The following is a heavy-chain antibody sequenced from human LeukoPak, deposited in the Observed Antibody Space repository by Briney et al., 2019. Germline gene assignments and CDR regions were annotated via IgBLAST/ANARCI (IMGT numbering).Heavy chain of an antibody. J-gene: IGHJ3*02. CDR2: IIPIFGTA. CDR1: GGTFSSYA. CDR3: ARTHDAFDI. V-gene: IGHV1-69*05. Sequence: ASVKVSCKASGGTFSSYAISWVRQAPGQGLEWMGGIIPIFGTANYAQKLQGRVTMTTDTSTSTAYMELRSLRSDDTAVYYCARTHDAFDIWGQGTMVTVSS.